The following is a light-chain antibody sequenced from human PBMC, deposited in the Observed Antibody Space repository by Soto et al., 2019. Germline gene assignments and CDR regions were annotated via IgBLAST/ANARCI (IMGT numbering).Light chain of an antibody. CDR3: AAWDDSLNGVV. CDR1: SSNIGDNT. J-gene: IGLJ2*01. Sequence: QSVLTQPPSASGTPGQRVTISCSGSSSNIGDNTVNWYQQLPGTAPELLIYTNNQRPSGVPDRFSGSKSGTSASLAISGLQSEDEADYYCAAWDDSLNGVVFGGGTKLTVL. CDR2: TNN. V-gene: IGLV1-44*01.